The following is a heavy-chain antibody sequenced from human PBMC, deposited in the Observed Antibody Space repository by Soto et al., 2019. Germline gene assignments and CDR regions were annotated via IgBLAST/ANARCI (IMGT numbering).Heavy chain of an antibody. V-gene: IGHV3-33*01. Sequence: GGSLRLSCAASGFTFSGYALHWVRQAPGKGLEWVAVIWHDGSNKYYVDSVKGRFTISRDNSKNTLYLQMNSLRAEDTAVYYCARDRAFSSSWYINYYGMDVWGQGTTVTVSS. CDR1: GFTFSGYA. J-gene: IGHJ6*02. CDR2: IWHDGSNK. D-gene: IGHD6-13*01. CDR3: ARDRAFSSSWYINYYGMDV.